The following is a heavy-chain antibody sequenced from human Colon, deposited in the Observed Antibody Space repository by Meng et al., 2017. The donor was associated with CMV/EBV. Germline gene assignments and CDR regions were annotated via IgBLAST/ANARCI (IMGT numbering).Heavy chain of an antibody. CDR3: AKESVRFLGRVNWFDR. CDR1: GFNFGSYA. CDR2: IRGNGGST. J-gene: IGHJ5*02. D-gene: IGHD3-3*01. V-gene: IGHV3-23*01. Sequence: GGSLRLSCAASGFNFGSYAMSWVRQSPGKGLEWVSGIRGNGGSTDYADSVKGRFTISRDNSKNTLYLQMNSLRAEDTATYYCAKESVRFLGRVNWFDRWGQGTLVTVSS.